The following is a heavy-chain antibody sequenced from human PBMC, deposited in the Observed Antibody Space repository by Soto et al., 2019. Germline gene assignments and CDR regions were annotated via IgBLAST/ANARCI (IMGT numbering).Heavy chain of an antibody. CDR1: GFTFSSYS. CDR2: ISSSSSTI. CDR3: ARPYSSSWYGYGMDV. V-gene: IGHV3-48*01. J-gene: IGHJ6*02. D-gene: IGHD6-13*01. Sequence: EVQLVESGGGLVQPGGSLRLSCAASGFTFSSYSMNWVRQAPGKGLEWVSYISSSSSTIYYADSVKGRFTISRDNAKNSLYLQMNSLRAEDTAVYYCARPYSSSWYGYGMDVWGQGTTVTVSS.